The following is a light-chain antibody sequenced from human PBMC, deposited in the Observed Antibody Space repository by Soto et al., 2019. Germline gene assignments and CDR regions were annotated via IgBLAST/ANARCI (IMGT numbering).Light chain of an antibody. CDR1: SGDSNDL. CDR3: ETWGSTIWV. V-gene: IGLV4-60*03. J-gene: IGLJ3*02. Sequence: QPVLTQSSSASASLGSSVKLTCTLSSGDSNDLIAWHQQQPGKAPRYMMKVGGSGNYNRGRGVPDRFSGSSSGADRYLTISNLQSEDEADYYCETWGSTIWVFGGGTKLTVL. CDR2: VGGSGNY.